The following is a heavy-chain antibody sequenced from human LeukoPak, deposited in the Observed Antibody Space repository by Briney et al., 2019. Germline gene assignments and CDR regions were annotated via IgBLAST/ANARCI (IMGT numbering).Heavy chain of an antibody. V-gene: IGHV4-34*01. CDR3: ARVVRGSGSYFYYYYGMDV. CDR1: GGSFSGYY. D-gene: IGHD3-10*01. CDR2: INHSGST. J-gene: IGHJ6*02. Sequence: PSETLSLTCAVYGGSFSGYYWSWIRQPPGKGLEWIGEINHSGSTNYNPSLKSRVTISVDTSKNQFSLKLSSVTAADTAVYYCARVVRGSGSYFYYYYGMDVWGQGTTVTVSS.